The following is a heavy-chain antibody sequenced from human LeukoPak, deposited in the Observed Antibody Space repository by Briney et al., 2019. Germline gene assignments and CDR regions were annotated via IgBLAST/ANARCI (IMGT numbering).Heavy chain of an antibody. Sequence: ASVKVSCKASGYTFTSYGISWVRQAPGQGLEWMGWISAYNGNTNYAQKLQGRVTMTTDTSTSTAYMELRSLRSDDTAVYYCARIWLVRGYTYFDQWGQGTLVTVSS. CDR3: ARIWLVRGYTYFDQ. CDR1: GYTFTSYG. J-gene: IGHJ4*02. D-gene: IGHD6-19*01. CDR2: ISAYNGNT. V-gene: IGHV1-18*01.